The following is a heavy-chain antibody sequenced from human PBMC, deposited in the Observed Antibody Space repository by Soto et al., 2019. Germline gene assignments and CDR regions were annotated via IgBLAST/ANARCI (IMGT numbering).Heavy chain of an antibody. CDR1: GGSISSGDYY. CDR3: ASLSYYYDSSGYYWANAFDI. CDR2: IYYTGST. D-gene: IGHD3-22*01. V-gene: IGHV4-30-4*01. Sequence: QVQLQESGPGLVKPSQTLSLTCTVSGGSISSGDYYWSWIRQPPGKVLEWIGYIYYTGSTYYNQSLKSRVTISVDTSKNHFSLKLSSVTAADTAVYYCASLSYYYDSSGYYWANAFDIWGQGTMVTVSS. J-gene: IGHJ3*02.